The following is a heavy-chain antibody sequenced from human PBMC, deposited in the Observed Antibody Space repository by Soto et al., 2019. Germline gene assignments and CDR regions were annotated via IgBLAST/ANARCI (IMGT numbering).Heavy chain of an antibody. D-gene: IGHD2-15*01. Sequence: SETLSLTCTVSGGSISNGYYYWSWVRQNPGKGLEWIGHIYHSGRTYYNPSLKSRVSISIDTSKNQFSLHLSSVTAADTAVYNCARWVEVSLDYFDSWGQGNPVTVSS. CDR3: ARWVEVSLDYFDS. CDR2: IYHSGRT. V-gene: IGHV4-31*03. CDR1: GGSISNGYYY. J-gene: IGHJ4*02.